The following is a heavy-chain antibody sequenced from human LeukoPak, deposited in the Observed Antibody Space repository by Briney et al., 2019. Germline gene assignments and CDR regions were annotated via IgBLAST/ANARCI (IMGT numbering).Heavy chain of an antibody. CDR1: EFTFSTYS. V-gene: IGHV3-48*01. Sequence: GGSLRLSCAASEFTFSTYSMNWVRQAPGKGLEWLSEITRDGSTVYYADSAKGRFTISRDSAKNSVYLLMNSLRAEDTAVYYCARGNPIPDYFYYYYLDVWGKGTTVTVSS. D-gene: IGHD4/OR15-4a*01. CDR2: ITRDGSTV. CDR3: ARGNPIPDYFYYYYLDV. J-gene: IGHJ6*03.